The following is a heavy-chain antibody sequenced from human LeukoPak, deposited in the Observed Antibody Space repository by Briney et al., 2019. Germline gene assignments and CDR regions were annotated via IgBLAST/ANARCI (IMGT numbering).Heavy chain of an antibody. D-gene: IGHD6-19*01. CDR1: GFNFCKYW. CDR3: ATKQWLAPPPDS. CDR2: INTDGTVT. J-gene: IGHJ4*02. V-gene: IGHV3-74*01. Sequence: SGGSLRLSCAACGFNFCKYWMLWARQAPGKGLESVSRINTDGTVTTYADSVKGRFTVSRDNADNTMFLQMNSVRDEDTAVYYCATKQWLAPPPDSWGQGTPVTVSS.